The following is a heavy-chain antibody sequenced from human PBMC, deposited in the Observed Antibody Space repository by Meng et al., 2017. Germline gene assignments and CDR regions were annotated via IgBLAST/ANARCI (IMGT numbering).Heavy chain of an antibody. D-gene: IGHD2-2*01. Sequence: VVRQRQGHGMWNPSEHLHLPCDGSWDSLSGTYCWSWTRRPPGKGLEWIGEVTHRVSTYYNPSLQSRVTISVELYHNQFSLRLFPVTAADTAVYFCARAQQSRLFDSWGQGALVTVSS. CDR2: VTHRVST. CDR1: WDSLSGTYC. J-gene: IGHJ4*02. CDR3: ARAQQSRLFDS. V-gene: IGHV4-4*02.